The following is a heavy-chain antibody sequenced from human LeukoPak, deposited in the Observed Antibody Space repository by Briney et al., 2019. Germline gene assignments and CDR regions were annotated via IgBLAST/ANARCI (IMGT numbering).Heavy chain of an antibody. Sequence: SVKVSCKASGGTVSSYAISWVRQAPGQGLEWMGRIIPILGIANYAQKFQGRVTITAEKSTSTAYMELSSLRSEDTAVYYCARGYSSTWSNWFDPWGQGTLVTVSS. V-gene: IGHV1-69*04. CDR3: ARGYSSTWSNWFDP. CDR1: GGTVSSYA. D-gene: IGHD5-18*01. CDR2: IIPILGIA. J-gene: IGHJ5*02.